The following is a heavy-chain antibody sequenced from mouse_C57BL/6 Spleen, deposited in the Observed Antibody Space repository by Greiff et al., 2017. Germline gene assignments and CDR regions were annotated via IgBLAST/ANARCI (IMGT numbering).Heavy chain of an antibody. J-gene: IGHJ4*01. D-gene: IGHD4-1*01. CDR1: GFTFSSYA. Sequence: EVKVVESGGGLVKPGGSLKLSCAASGFTFSSYAMSWVRQTPEKRLEWVATISDGGSYTYYPDNVKGRFTISRDNAKNNLYLQMSHLKSEDTAMYYCARNWDYYAMDYWGQGTSVTVSS. CDR3: ARNWDYYAMDY. CDR2: ISDGGSYT. V-gene: IGHV5-4*03.